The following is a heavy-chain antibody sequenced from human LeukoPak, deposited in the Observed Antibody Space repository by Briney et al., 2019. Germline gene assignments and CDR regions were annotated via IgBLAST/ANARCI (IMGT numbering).Heavy chain of an antibody. J-gene: IGHJ6*02. CDR3: ARVLSSSWYETYYYYGMDV. CDR1: GGSISSGDYY. V-gene: IGHV4-30-4*01. D-gene: IGHD6-13*01. CDR2: IYYSGST. Sequence: PSQTLSLTCTVSGGSISSGDYYWSWIRQPPGKGLEWIGYIYYSGSTYYNPSLKSRVTISVDTSKNQFPLKLSSVTAADTAVYYCARVLSSSWYETYYYYGMDVWGQGTTVTVSS.